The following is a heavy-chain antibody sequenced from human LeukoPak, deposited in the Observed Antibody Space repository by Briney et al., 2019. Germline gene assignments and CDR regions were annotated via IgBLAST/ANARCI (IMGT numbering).Heavy chain of an antibody. CDR3: AKSPYSGAARGAFDI. Sequence: GGSLRLSCAASGFTFSTYAMNWVRQAPGKGLEWVWVISGSGGGTYYADSVKGRFTISRDDSKNMLFLQMNSLRAEDTALYYCAKSPYSGAARGAFDIWGQGTMVTVSS. CDR1: GFTFSTYA. D-gene: IGHD6-6*01. J-gene: IGHJ3*02. V-gene: IGHV3-23*01. CDR2: ISGSGGGT.